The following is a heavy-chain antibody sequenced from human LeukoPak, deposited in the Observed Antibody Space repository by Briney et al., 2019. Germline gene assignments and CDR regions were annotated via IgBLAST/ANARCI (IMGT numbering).Heavy chain of an antibody. V-gene: IGHV4-30-4*08. J-gene: IGHJ3*02. Sequence: PSETLSLTCTVSGGSISSGDYYWSWIRQPPGKGLEWIGYIYYSGSTYYNPSLKSRVTISVDTSKNQFSLKLSSVTAADTAVYYCARVDIVVVPAAQRCAFDIWGQGTMVTVSS. CDR3: ARVDIVVVPAAQRCAFDI. D-gene: IGHD2-2*03. CDR2: IYYSGST. CDR1: GGSISSGDYY.